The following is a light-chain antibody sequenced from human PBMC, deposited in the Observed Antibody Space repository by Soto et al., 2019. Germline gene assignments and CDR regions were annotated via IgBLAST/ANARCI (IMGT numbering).Light chain of an antibody. Sequence: DIVMTQSPDSLAVSLGERATINCKASQSVLFDSNNMNYLAWYQQKPGQPPKLLIYWASIRQSGVPARFSGSGSGTDFTLTINSLQAEDVAVYYCQQYDETLFTFGPGTKVDIK. CDR3: QQYDETLFT. V-gene: IGKV4-1*01. CDR2: WAS. CDR1: QSVLFDSNNMNY. J-gene: IGKJ3*01.